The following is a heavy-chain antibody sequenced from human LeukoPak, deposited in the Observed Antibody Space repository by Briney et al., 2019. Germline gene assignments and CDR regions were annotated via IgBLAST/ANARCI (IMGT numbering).Heavy chain of an antibody. CDR2: ISWNSGNI. V-gene: IGHV3-9*01. Sequence: QPGRSLRLSCAASGFTFDDYAMHWVRQAPGKGLEWVSGISWNSGNIGYVDSVKGRFTISRDNAKNSLYLQMNSLRAEDTAVYYCAKLGRNYFDYWGQGTLVTVSS. CDR1: GFTFDDYA. D-gene: IGHD3-10*01. J-gene: IGHJ4*02. CDR3: AKLGRNYFDY.